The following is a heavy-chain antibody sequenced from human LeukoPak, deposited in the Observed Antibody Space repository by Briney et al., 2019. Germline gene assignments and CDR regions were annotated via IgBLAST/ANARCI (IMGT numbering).Heavy chain of an antibody. Sequence: KLGGSLRLSCAASGFTFSSYSMNWVRQAPGKGLEWVSSISSSSSYIYYADSVKGRFTISRDNAKNSLYLQMNSLRAEDTAVYYCARDHSPKGPFDYWGQGTLVTVSS. D-gene: IGHD2-15*01. CDR1: GFTFSSYS. CDR2: ISSSSSYI. CDR3: ARDHSPKGPFDY. J-gene: IGHJ4*02. V-gene: IGHV3-21*01.